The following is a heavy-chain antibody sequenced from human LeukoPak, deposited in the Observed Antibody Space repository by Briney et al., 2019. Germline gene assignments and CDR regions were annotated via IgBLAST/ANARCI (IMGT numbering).Heavy chain of an antibody. CDR2: IYYSGST. J-gene: IGHJ4*02. CDR3: ARGSNDILTGYPTPPVYYFDY. V-gene: IGHV4-59*01. D-gene: IGHD3-9*01. Sequence: SETLSLTCTVSGGSISSYYWSWIRQPAGKGLEWIGYIYYSGSTNYNPSLKSRVTISVDTSKNQFSLKLSSVTAADTAVYYCARGSNDILTGYPTPPVYYFDYWGQGTLVTVSS. CDR1: GGSISSYY.